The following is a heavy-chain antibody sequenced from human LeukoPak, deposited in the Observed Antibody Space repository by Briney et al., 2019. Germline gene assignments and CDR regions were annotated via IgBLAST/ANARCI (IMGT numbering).Heavy chain of an antibody. D-gene: IGHD3-3*01. CDR3: ARHSITSRITIFGVLQRTYNWFDP. CDR2: VYYSGIT. CDR1: GGSINSTTYY. Sequence: SETLSLTCIVSGGSINSTTYYWGWIRQPPGKGLEWIGSVYYSGITYYNPSLKSRVTISIDTSKNQFSLKLSSVTAADAAVYYCARHSITSRITIFGVLQRTYNWFDPWGQGTPVTVSS. V-gene: IGHV4-39*01. J-gene: IGHJ5*02.